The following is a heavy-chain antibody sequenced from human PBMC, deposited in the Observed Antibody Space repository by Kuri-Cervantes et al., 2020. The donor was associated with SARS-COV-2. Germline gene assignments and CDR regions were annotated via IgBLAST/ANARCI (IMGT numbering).Heavy chain of an antibody. CDR1: GYTFTSYD. V-gene: IGHV1-8*02. D-gene: IGHD5-18*01. CDR2: VNPNSGNT. CDR3: ARDWAARVQLWQQNDAFDI. Sequence: ASVKVSCKASGYTFTSYDINWVRQATGQGLEWMGWVNPNSGNTGYAQKFQGRVTMTTDTSTSTAYMELRSLRSDDTAVYYCARDWAARVQLWQQNDAFDIWGQGTMVTVSS. J-gene: IGHJ3*02.